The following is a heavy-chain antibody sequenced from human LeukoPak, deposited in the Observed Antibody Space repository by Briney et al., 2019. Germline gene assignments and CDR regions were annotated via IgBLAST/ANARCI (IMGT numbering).Heavy chain of an antibody. CDR2: IDPSDSDT. Sequence: GESLRISCKVSDVSITTYWISWVRQMPGKGLEWMGTIDPSDSDTNYSPSFQGHVTISVDKSISTAYLQWSLKASDTAMYYCGKHQNSCSGEKCYALGFFDCWGQGTLVTVSS. D-gene: IGHD2-15*01. V-gene: IGHV5-10-1*01. CDR3: GKHQNSCSGEKCYALGFFDC. CDR1: DVSITTYW. J-gene: IGHJ4*02.